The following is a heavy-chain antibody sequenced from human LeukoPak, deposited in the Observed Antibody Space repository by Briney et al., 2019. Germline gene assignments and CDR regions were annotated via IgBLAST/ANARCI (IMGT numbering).Heavy chain of an antibody. V-gene: IGHV3-15*01. D-gene: IGHD4-17*01. Sequence: GGSLRLSCAASAFTFSSYWMSWVRQAPGKGLEWVGRIKSKSDHETTDYAAPVKGRFTISRDDSTNTVYLQMNSLKTEDTAVYYCTTIGTVTPWYYYGMDVWGQGTTVTVSS. CDR1: AFTFSSYW. CDR2: IKSKSDHETT. J-gene: IGHJ6*02. CDR3: TTIGTVTPWYYYGMDV.